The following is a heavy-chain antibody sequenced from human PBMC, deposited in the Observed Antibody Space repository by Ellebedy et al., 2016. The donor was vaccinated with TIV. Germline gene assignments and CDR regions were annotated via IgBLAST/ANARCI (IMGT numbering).Heavy chain of an antibody. CDR2: ISTYNGKT. Sequence: ASVKVSCXASGYIFSSYGITWVRQAPGQGLEWMGWISTYNGKTIYGQRFQDRVTVTTDTSTSTAYMEMRSLRSDDTAVYYCARDVSVVVAAHMDVWGKGTTVTVSS. CDR1: GYIFSSYG. V-gene: IGHV1-18*01. CDR3: ARDVSVVVAAHMDV. J-gene: IGHJ6*04. D-gene: IGHD2-2*01.